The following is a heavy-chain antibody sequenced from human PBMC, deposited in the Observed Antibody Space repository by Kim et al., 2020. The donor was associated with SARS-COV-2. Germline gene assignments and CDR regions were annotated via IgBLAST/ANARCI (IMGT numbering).Heavy chain of an antibody. J-gene: IGHJ4*02. CDR1: GGSISSGSYY. Sequence: SETLSLTCTVSGGSISSGSYYGSWSRQHPGKRLEWIGYIYYSGSTYYNPSLKRRVTISVDTSKNQFSLKLSSVTAADTAVYYCARARITMIVVVKYFDYWGQGPLVTVSS. D-gene: IGHD3-22*01. CDR2: IYYSGST. CDR3: ARARITMIVVVKYFDY. V-gene: IGHV4-31*03.